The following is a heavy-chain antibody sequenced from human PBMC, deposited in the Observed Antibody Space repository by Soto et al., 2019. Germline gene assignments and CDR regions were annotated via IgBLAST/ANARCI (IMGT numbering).Heavy chain of an antibody. J-gene: IGHJ5*02. CDR2: ISSSSSTI. CDR1: GFTFSSYS. V-gene: IGHV3-48*01. CDR3: ARDFGFPTGGAAAFLSYKWFDP. Sequence: GGSLRLSCAASGFTFSSYSMNWVRQAPGKGLEWVSYISSSSSTIYYADSVKGRFTISRDNAKNSLYLQMNSLRAEDTAVYYCARDFGFPTGGAAAFLSYKWFDPWGQGTLVTVSS. D-gene: IGHD3-16*01.